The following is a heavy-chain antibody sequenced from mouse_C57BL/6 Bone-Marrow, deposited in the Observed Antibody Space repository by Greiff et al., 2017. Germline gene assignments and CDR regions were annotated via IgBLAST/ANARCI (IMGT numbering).Heavy chain of an antibody. J-gene: IGHJ2*01. D-gene: IGHD2-1*01. CDR1: GYSFTSYY. Sequence: QVQLQQSGPELVKPGASVKISCQASGYSFTSYYIPWVTQRPGQGLEWIGWVYPGSGNTKYNEKFKGKATMTADTSYSTAYMQLSSLTSEYTAVYYCARYGNSYYCDYWGQGTTRTVSS. CDR2: VYPGSGNT. V-gene: IGHV1-66*01. CDR3: ARYGNSYYCDY.